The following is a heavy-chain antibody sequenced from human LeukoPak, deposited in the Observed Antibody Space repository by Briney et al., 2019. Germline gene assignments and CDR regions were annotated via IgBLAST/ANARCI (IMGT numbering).Heavy chain of an antibody. V-gene: IGHV1-46*01. CDR3: ARDREWGLRL. CDR2: INPSGGST. CDR1: GYTFTSYY. J-gene: IGHJ4*02. D-gene: IGHD1-26*01. Sequence: GASVKVSCKASGYTFTSYYMHWVRQAPGQGLEWMGIINPSGGSTSYAQKFQGRVTMTRDTSISTAYMELSRLRSDDTAVYYCARDREWGLRLWGQGTLVTVSS.